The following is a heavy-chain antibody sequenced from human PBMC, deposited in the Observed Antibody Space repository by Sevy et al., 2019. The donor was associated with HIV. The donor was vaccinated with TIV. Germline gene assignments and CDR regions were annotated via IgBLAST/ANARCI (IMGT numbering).Heavy chain of an antibody. J-gene: IGHJ5*02. Sequence: ASVKVSCKASGYRFTGYYMHWVRQAPGQGLEWMGWINPHSGGTNSAQKFQGRVTMTRDTCISTAYMELSRLRFDDTAVYYCARDAAIAAQGELDPWGQGTLVTVSS. CDR3: ARDAAIAAQGELDP. D-gene: IGHD6-25*01. CDR1: GYRFTGYY. V-gene: IGHV1-2*02. CDR2: INPHSGGT.